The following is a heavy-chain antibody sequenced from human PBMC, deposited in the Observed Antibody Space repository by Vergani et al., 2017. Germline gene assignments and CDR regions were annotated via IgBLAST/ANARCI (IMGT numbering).Heavy chain of an antibody. V-gene: IGHV3-11*05. D-gene: IGHD6-13*01. Sequence: VQLVESGGGLVKPGGSLRLSCAASGFTFSDYYMSWIRQAPGKGLEWVSYISSSSSYTNYADSVKGRFTISRDNAKNSLYLQMNSLRAEDTAVYYCARGNQAAAGRTPFDYWGQGTLVTVSS. CDR3: ARGNQAAAGRTPFDY. CDR1: GFTFSDYY. CDR2: ISSSSSYT. J-gene: IGHJ4*02.